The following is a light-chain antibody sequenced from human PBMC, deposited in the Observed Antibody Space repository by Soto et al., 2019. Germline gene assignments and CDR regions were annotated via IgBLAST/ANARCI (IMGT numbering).Light chain of an antibody. Sequence: HCVLTHPASVCGSPWQALTLFRNRKSNVVGSYNLVSWYQRHPGKAPKLMIYEGSKRPSGVSNRFSGSKSGNTASLTISGLQAEDEADYYCCSYAGSSTYVFGTGTKVTVL. CDR1: SNVVGSYNL. J-gene: IGLJ1*01. V-gene: IGLV2-23*01. CDR3: CSYAGSSTYV. CDR2: EGS.